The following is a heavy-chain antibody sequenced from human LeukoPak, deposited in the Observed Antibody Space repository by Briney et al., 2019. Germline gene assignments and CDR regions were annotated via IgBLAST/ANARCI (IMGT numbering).Heavy chain of an antibody. Sequence: SQTLSLTCAISGDSVSSKSAAWNRIRQSPSRGLEWLGRTYYRSKWYTEFAPSVRSRTTINPDTSKNQFSLQLKSVTPEDTAVYYCARTTGTFDCWGQGTLVTVSS. D-gene: IGHD1-1*01. CDR3: ARTTGTFDC. V-gene: IGHV6-1*01. J-gene: IGHJ4*02. CDR1: GDSVSSKSAA. CDR2: TYYRSKWYT.